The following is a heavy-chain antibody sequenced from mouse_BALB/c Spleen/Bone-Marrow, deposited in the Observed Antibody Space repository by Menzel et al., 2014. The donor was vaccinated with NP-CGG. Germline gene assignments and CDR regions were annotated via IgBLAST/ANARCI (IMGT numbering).Heavy chain of an antibody. V-gene: IGHV6-6*02. Sequence: EVMLVESGGGLVQPGGSMKLSCVASGFTFSNYWMNWVRQSPEKGLEWVAEIRLKSNNYATHYAESVKGRFTISRDDSKSRVYLQMNNLRAEDTGIYYCTRVNWPFDYWGQGTTLTVSS. CDR1: GFTFSNYW. J-gene: IGHJ2*01. D-gene: IGHD4-1*01. CDR3: TRVNWPFDY. CDR2: IRLKSNNYAT.